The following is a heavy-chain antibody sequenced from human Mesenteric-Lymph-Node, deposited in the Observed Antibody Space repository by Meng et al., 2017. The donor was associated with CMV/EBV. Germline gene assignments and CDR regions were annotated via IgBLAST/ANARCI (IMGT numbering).Heavy chain of an antibody. V-gene: IGHV3-21*01. CDR1: GFTFSSYS. CDR2: ISSGSSYI. J-gene: IGHJ4*02. CDR3: ARGRVLELYYYDRSPSDF. D-gene: IGHD3-22*01. Sequence: GESLKISCAASGFTFSSYSVNWVRQAPGKGLEWVSSISSGSSYIYYADSVKGRFTISRDNARSALYLQMNSLRDEDTALYYCARGRVLELYYYDRSPSDFWGQGTLVTVSS.